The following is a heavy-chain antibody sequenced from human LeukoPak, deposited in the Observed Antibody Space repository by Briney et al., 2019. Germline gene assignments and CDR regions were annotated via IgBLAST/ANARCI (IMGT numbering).Heavy chain of an antibody. V-gene: IGHV1-69*13. Sequence: SVKVSCKASGGTFSSYAISWVRQAPGQGLEWMGGIIPIFGTANYAQKFQGRVTITADESTSTAYMELSSLRSEDTAVYYCARAGIAAAGTRRAYFDYWGQGTLVTVSS. CDR1: GGTFSSYA. D-gene: IGHD6-13*01. J-gene: IGHJ4*02. CDR2: IIPIFGTA. CDR3: ARAGIAAAGTRRAYFDY.